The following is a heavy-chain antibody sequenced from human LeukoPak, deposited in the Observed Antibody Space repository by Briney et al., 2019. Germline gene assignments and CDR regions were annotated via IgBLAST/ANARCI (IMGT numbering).Heavy chain of an antibody. D-gene: IGHD5-18*01. J-gene: IGHJ4*02. CDR1: GGSFSGYY. Sequence: PSETLSLTCPVYGGSFSGYYWSWIRQPPGKGLEWIGEINHSGSTNYNPSLKSRVTISVDTSKNQFSLKLSSVTAADTAVYYCARVPRGYSYGYFDYWGQGTLVTVSS. CDR3: ARVPRGYSYGYFDY. V-gene: IGHV4-34*01. CDR2: INHSGST.